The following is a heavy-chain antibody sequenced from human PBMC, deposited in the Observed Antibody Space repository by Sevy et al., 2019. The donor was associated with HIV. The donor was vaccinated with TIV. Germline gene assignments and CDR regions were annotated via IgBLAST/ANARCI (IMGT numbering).Heavy chain of an antibody. CDR1: GGSIGSYY. Sequence: SETMSLTCSVSGGSIGSYYWAWVRQPPGKGLEWIGNIYYTGRVDYNHSLQSRVAKSVDTSKNQFSLALMSVTAADAAVYYCARSRFWNGYLVYWGQGALVTVSS. CDR3: ARSRFWNGYLVY. CDR2: IYYTGRV. D-gene: IGHD3-3*01. V-gene: IGHV4-59*13. J-gene: IGHJ4*02.